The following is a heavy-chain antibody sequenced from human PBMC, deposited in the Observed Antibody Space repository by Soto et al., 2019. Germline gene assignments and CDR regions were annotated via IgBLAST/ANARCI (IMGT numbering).Heavy chain of an antibody. CDR1: GFSLSTGGVG. CDR2: IYWDDDK. CDR3: AHSRCGGDCLQSYSSHYYYGMDV. V-gene: IGHV2-5*02. J-gene: IGHJ6*02. Sequence: QITLKESGPSLVKPTQTLTLTCTFSGFSLSTGGVGVGWIRQPPGKALEWLALIYWDDDKRYSPSLRSRLTVTKDTSKNQVVLTMTNMDPMDTATYYCAHSRCGGDCLQSYSSHYYYGMDVWGQGTTVTVSS. D-gene: IGHD2-21*02.